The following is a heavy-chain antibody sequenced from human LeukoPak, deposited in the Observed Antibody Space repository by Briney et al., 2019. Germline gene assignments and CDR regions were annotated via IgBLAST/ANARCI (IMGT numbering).Heavy chain of an antibody. Sequence: SETPSLTCAVYGGSFSGYYWSWIRQPPGKGLEWIGEINHSGSTNYNPSLKSRVTISVDTSKNQFSLKLSSVTAADTAVYYCARGRAWIQLWFNPYYFDYWGQGTLVTVSS. J-gene: IGHJ4*02. V-gene: IGHV4-34*01. D-gene: IGHD5-18*01. CDR1: GGSFSGYY. CDR2: INHSGST. CDR3: ARGRAWIQLWFNPYYFDY.